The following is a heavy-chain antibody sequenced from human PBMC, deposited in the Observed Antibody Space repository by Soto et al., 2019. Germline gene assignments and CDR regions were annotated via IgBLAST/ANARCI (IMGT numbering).Heavy chain of an antibody. J-gene: IGHJ4*02. V-gene: IGHV3-23*01. CDR1: GFTFSSYA. CDR3: AKDREWGSSYTPQFDY. Sequence: EVQLLESGGGLVQPGGSLRLSCAASGFTFSSYAMSWVRQAPGKGLEWVSAISGSGGSTYYADSVKGRFTISRDNSKNTLYLQMNSLRAEDTAVYYCAKDREWGSSYTPQFDYWGQGTLVTVSS. CDR2: ISGSGGST. D-gene: IGHD3-16*02.